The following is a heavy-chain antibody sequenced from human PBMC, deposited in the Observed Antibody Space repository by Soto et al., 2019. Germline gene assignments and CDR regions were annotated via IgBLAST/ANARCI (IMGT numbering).Heavy chain of an antibody. D-gene: IGHD5-12*01. CDR3: AKVGIVATIGYYLDY. Sequence: EVQLLESGGGLVQPGGSLRLSCAASGFTFSNYSMSWVRQAPGKGLEWVSAISGGGGSTYYADSVKGRFTISRDNSKNTLYLQMNSLRAEDTAVYFCAKVGIVATIGYYLDYWGQGTLVTVSS. J-gene: IGHJ4*02. CDR1: GFTFSNYS. V-gene: IGHV3-23*01. CDR2: ISGGGGST.